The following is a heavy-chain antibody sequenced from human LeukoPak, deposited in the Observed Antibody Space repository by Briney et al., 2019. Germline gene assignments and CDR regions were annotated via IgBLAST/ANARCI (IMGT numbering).Heavy chain of an antibody. D-gene: IGHD2-15*01. V-gene: IGHV3-74*01. CDR1: GFTFSSYW. CDR3: ATCSGGRCYSKGFDY. Sequence: GSLRLSCAASGFTFSSYWMHCVRQAPGKGLVWVSCISSGGSETRYADSVKGRFTISRDNARNTLYLQMNSLTAEDTAVYYCATCSGGRCYSKGFDYWGQGTLVTVSS. J-gene: IGHJ4*02. CDR2: ISSGGSET.